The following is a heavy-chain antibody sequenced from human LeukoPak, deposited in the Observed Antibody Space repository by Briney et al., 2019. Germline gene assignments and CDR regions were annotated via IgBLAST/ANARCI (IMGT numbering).Heavy chain of an antibody. CDR2: MNPNSGNT. Sequence: GASVKVSCKASGYTFTSYDINWVRQATGQGLEWMGWMNPNSGNTGYAQKFQGRFTMTRDTSISTAYMELSRLRSDDTAVYYCARDLGRDGYILDAFDIWGQGTMVTVSS. CDR1: GYTFTSYD. J-gene: IGHJ3*02. D-gene: IGHD5-24*01. CDR3: ARDLGRDGYILDAFDI. V-gene: IGHV1-8*01.